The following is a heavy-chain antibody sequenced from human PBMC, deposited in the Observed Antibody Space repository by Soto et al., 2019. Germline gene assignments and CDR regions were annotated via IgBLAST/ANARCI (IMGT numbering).Heavy chain of an antibody. D-gene: IGHD1-7*01. V-gene: IGHV4-30-4*01. CDR1: GGSISSGDYY. J-gene: IGHJ4*02. CDR3: ARGGGMNNWNYYFDY. CDR2: IYYSGST. Sequence: PSETLSLTCTVSGGSISSGDYYWSWISQPPGKGLEWIGYIYYSGSTYYNPSLKSRVTISVDTSKNQFSLKLSSVTAADTAVYYCARGGGMNNWNYYFDYWGQGTLVTVSS.